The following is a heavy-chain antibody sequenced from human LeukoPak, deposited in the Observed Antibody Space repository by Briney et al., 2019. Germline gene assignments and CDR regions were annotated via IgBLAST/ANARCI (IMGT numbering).Heavy chain of an antibody. J-gene: IGHJ1*01. Sequence: GGSLRLSCAASGITFSGAWMHWVRQAPGKGLVWVSRINDDGSFRRYANSVKGRFTVSRDNAKNTLFLQMDSLRAEDTAVYYCARVSGPGMNEYYHLWGQGTLVTVSS. CDR3: ARVSGPGMNEYYHL. V-gene: IGHV3-74*01. CDR2: INDDGSFR. D-gene: IGHD3-10*01. CDR1: GITFSGAW.